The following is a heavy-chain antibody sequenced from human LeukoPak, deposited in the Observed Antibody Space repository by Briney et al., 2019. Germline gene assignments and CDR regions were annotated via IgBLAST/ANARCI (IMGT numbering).Heavy chain of an antibody. V-gene: IGHV3-7*01. D-gene: IGHD3-10*01. CDR2: IKQDGSEK. Sequence: GGSLRLSCAASGFTFSSYWMSWVRQAPGKGLEWVANIKQDGSEKYYVDSVKGRFTISRDNAKNSLYLQMNSLRAEDTAVYYCARERITMVRGVILPSYGMDVWGQGTTVTVSS. J-gene: IGHJ6*02. CDR1: GFTFSSYW. CDR3: ARERITMVRGVILPSYGMDV.